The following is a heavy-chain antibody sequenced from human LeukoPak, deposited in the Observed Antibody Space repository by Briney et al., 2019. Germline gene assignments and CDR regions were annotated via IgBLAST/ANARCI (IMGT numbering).Heavy chain of an antibody. J-gene: IGHJ4*02. D-gene: IGHD3-22*01. V-gene: IGHV3-73*01. CDR1: GFTFSGSA. Sequence: GGSLRLSCAASGFTFSGSAMHWVRQASGKGLEWVGRKRNKANSYATAYSGSVKGRFTISRDDSKNTAYLQMNSLKTEDTAVYYCTRRSSDDSSGYYVHWGQGTLVTVSS. CDR2: KRNKANSYAT. CDR3: TRRSSDDSSGYYVH.